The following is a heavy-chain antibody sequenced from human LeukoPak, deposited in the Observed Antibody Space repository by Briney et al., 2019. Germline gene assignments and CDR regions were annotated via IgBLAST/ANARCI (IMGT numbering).Heavy chain of an antibody. CDR2: ISPSGGST. CDR3: ARGGEIFGDLMLYYFDY. V-gene: IGHV1-46*01. Sequence: ASVKVSCKASGYTFTSYYMHWVRQAPGLGLEWMGIISPSGGSTSYAQKFQGRVTMTRDMSTSTVYMELSSLRSEDTAVYYCARGGEIFGDLMLYYFDYWGQGTLVTVSS. J-gene: IGHJ4*02. D-gene: IGHD3-3*01. CDR1: GYTFTSYY.